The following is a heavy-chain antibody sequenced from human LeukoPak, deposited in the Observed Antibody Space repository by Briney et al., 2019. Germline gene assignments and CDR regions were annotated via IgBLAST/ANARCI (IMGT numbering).Heavy chain of an antibody. J-gene: IGHJ4*02. V-gene: IGHV3-7*03. CDR1: GFTFSSYW. Sequence: PGGSLRLSCAASGFTFSSYWVSWVRQAPGKGLEWVANIKQDGSEKYYVDSVKGRFTISRDNAKNSLYLQMNSLRAEDTAVYYCARGYDFWSGYYMAYYYGSGSYYPYYFDYWGQGTLVTVSS. D-gene: IGHD3-10*01. CDR2: IKQDGSEK. CDR3: ARGYDFWSGYYMAYYYGSGSYYPYYFDY.